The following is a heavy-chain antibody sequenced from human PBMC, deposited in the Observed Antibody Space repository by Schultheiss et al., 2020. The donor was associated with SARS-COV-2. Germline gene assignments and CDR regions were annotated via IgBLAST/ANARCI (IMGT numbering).Heavy chain of an antibody. CDR1: GGSVSSGSYY. CDR3: ARAPIVLMVYAEWFDP. D-gene: IGHD2-8*01. CDR2: IYYSGST. J-gene: IGHJ5*02. V-gene: IGHV4-61*01. Sequence: SETLSLTCTVSGGSVSSGSYYWSWIRQPPGKGLEWIGYIYYSGSTNYNPSLKSRVTISVDTSKNQFSLKLSSVTAADTAVYYCARAPIVLMVYAEWFDPWGQGTLVTVSS.